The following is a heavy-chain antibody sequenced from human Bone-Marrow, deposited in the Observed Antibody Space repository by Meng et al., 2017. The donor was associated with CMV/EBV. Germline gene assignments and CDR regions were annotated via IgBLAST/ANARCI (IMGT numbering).Heavy chain of an antibody. CDR1: GGSVSSSSYY. CDR2: INHSGST. Sequence: GSLRLSCTVSGGSVSSSSYYWGWIRQPPGKGLEWIGEINHSGSTNYNPSLKSRVTISVDTSKNQFSLKVNSVTATDTAVYYCARPGYGMDVWGQGTTVTVS. J-gene: IGHJ6*02. V-gene: IGHV4-39*01. CDR3: ARPGYGMDV.